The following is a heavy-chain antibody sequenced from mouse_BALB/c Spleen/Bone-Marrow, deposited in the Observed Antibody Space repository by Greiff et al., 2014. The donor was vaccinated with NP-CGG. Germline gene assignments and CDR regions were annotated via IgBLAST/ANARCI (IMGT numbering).Heavy chain of an antibody. V-gene: IGHV1-80*01. CDR3: ARSGYGSNYDC. D-gene: IGHD1-1*01. J-gene: IGHJ2*01. CDR1: GYVFSSYW. Sequence: VQLQQSGAELVRPGSSVKISCKASGYVFSSYWMIWVRQRPGQGLEWIGQIYPGDGDTNYNGKFKGKATLTADKSSSTAYMQLSSLTSEDSAVYFCARSGYGSNYDCWGQGTTLTVSS. CDR2: IYPGDGDT.